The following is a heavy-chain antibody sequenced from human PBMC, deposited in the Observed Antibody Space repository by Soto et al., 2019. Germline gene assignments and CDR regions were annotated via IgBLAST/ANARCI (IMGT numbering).Heavy chain of an antibody. J-gene: IGHJ4*02. D-gene: IGHD4-17*01. CDR2: IYYSGST. V-gene: IGHV4-31*03. CDR3: ARDPYGGNSGSD. CDR1: GGSISSGGYY. Sequence: SETLSLTCTVSGGSISSGGYYWSRIRQHPGKGLEWIGYIYYSGSTYYNPSLKSRVTISVDTSKNQFSLKLSSVTAADTAVYYCARDPYGGNSGSDWGQGTLVTVSS.